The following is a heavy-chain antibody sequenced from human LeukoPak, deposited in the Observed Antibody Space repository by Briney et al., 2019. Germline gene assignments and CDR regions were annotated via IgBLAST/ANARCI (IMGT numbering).Heavy chain of an antibody. CDR3: AKEGQYSSGWFDY. V-gene: IGHV3-23*01. D-gene: IGHD6-19*01. CDR2: ISGSGGST. Sequence: GGSLRLSCAASGFTFSSYAMSWVRQAPGKGLEWVSAISGSGGSTYYADSVKSRFTISRDNSKNTLYLQMNSLRAKDTAVYYCAKEGQYSSGWFDYWGQGTLVTVSS. J-gene: IGHJ4*02. CDR1: GFTFSSYA.